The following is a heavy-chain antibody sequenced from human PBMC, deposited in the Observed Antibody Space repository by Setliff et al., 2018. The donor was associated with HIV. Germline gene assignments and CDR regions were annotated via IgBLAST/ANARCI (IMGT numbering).Heavy chain of an antibody. V-gene: IGHV1-2*02. Sequence: ASVKVSCKASGYTFSGYYMHWVRQAPGQGLEWMGWINLNSGGTNYAQKFQGRVTMVRDVSISTFYMQLTRLRFDDTAMYYCAWNHPDHTTSHPEAFALWGQGTMVTVSS. D-gene: IGHD1-1*01. CDR2: INLNSGGT. CDR3: AWNHPDHTTSHPEAFAL. J-gene: IGHJ3*01. CDR1: GYTFSGYY.